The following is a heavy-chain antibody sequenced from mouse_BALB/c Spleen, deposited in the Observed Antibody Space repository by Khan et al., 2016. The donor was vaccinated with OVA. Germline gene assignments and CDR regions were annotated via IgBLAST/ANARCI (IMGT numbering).Heavy chain of an antibody. V-gene: IGHV9-3-1*01. D-gene: IGHD1-1*01. Sequence: QIQLVQSGPEVKKPGETVKISCKASGHTFTKFGMHWVKQAPGKGLKWMGWINTFTGEPTYADDFNGRFAFSLETSASTAYLQINNLKNEDTATYFCARPPYVSYVLDNWGQGTSVTVSS. J-gene: IGHJ4*01. CDR1: GHTFTKFG. CDR3: ARPPYVSYVLDN. CDR2: INTFTGEP.